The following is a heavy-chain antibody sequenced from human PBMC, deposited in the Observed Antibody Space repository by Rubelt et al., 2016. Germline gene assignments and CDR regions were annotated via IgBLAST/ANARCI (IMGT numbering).Heavy chain of an antibody. J-gene: IGHJ4*02. D-gene: IGHD2-15*01. CDR1: VSSGSYY. V-gene: IGHV4-61*01. CDR3: ARALYCSGGSCYSYSGYFDY. CDR2: IYYSGST. Sequence: VSSGSYYWSWIRQPPGKGLEWIGYIYYSGSTNYNPSLKSRVTISVDTSKNQFSLKLSSVTAADTAVYYCARALYCSGGSCYSYSGYFDYWGQGTLVTVSS.